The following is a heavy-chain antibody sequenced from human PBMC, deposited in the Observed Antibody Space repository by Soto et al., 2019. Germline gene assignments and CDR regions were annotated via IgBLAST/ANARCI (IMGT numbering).Heavy chain of an antibody. CDR2: ISTSSSTI. J-gene: IGHJ6*02. V-gene: IGHV3-48*02. CDR1: GFTFSSYS. D-gene: IGHD6-13*01. Sequence: GGSLRLSCAASGFTFSSYSMNWVRQAPGKGLEWVSYISTSSSTIYYVDSVKGRFTISRDNAKNSLYLQMNSLRDEDTGVYYCAREGSWYSGGMDVWGQGTTVTVSS. CDR3: AREGSWYSGGMDV.